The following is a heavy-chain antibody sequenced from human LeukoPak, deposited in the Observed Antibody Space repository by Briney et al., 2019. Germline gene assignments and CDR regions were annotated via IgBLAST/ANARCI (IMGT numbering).Heavy chain of an antibody. CDR3: AKDSPDRSGYSQLIDY. Sequence: GGSLRLSCVVSGFTFSAYSMNWVRQAPGKGLEWVAFIRYDGSNKYYADSVKGRFTISRDNSKNTLYLQMNSLRAEDTAVYYLAKDSPDRSGYSQLIDYWGQGTLVTVSS. D-gene: IGHD3-22*01. CDR2: IRYDGSNK. J-gene: IGHJ4*02. CDR1: GFTFSAYS. V-gene: IGHV3-30*02.